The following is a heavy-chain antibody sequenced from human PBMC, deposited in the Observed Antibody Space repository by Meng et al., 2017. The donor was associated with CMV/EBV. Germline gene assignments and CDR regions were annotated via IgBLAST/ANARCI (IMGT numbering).Heavy chain of an antibody. CDR3: ARGQLWAHNWFDP. CDR2: INPNSGGT. CDR1: GYTFTGYY. D-gene: IGHD5-18*01. J-gene: IGHJ5*02. V-gene: IGHV1-2*02. Sequence: ASVKVSCKASGYTFTGYYMHWVRQAPGQGLEWMGWINPNSGGTNYAQKFQGRVTMTRDTSISTAYMELSRLRSDDTAVYYCARGQLWAHNWFDPWGQGTLVTVSS.